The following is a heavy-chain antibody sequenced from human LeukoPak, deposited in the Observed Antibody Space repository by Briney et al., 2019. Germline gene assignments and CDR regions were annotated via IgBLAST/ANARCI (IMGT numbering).Heavy chain of an antibody. CDR2: ISYDGSNK. D-gene: IGHD1-1*01. Sequence: PGGSLRLPCAASGFTFSSYAMHWVRQAPGKGLEWVAVISYDGSNKYYADSVKGRFTISRDNSKNTLYLQMNSLRAEDTAVYYCAKGRWAGRNDRNPPDYWGQGTLVTVSS. CDR1: GFTFSSYA. CDR3: AKGRWAGRNDRNPPDY. J-gene: IGHJ4*02. V-gene: IGHV3-30*04.